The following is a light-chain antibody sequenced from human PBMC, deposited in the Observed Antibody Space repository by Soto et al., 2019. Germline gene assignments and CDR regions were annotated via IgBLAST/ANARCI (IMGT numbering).Light chain of an antibody. CDR3: QHYDTWPIS. Sequence: KMMPQSPTPLSVSPGGRARPSCRARQMVIRNLSWYQQRPGQAPRLLIYGASTRATGIPARFSGSGSGTEFTLTISSLQSEDFALYYCQHYDTWPISFGQGTRLEIK. V-gene: IGKV3-15*01. J-gene: IGKJ5*01. CDR1: QMVIRN. CDR2: GAS.